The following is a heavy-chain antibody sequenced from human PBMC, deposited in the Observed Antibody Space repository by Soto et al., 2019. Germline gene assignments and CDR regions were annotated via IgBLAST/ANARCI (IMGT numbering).Heavy chain of an antibody. D-gene: IGHD3-10*01. V-gene: IGHV3-15*01. CDR3: TTERVLLWFGDLPSCFDV. Sequence: GGSLRLSCAASGFTFSNAWMSWVRQAPGKGLEWVGRIKSKTDGGTTDYAAPVKGRFTISRDDSKNTLYLQMNSLKTEDTAVYYCTTERVLLWFGDLPSCFDVCGQRTTVPVSS. CDR1: GFTFSNAW. CDR2: IKSKTDGGTT. J-gene: IGHJ6*02.